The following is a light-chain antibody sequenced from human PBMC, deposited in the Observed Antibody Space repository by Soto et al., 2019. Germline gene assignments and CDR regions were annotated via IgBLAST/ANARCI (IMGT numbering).Light chain of an antibody. CDR1: QSVSIW. CDR2: KSS. CDR3: QQFSTSRVT. J-gene: IGKJ1*01. Sequence: DIQMTQSPSTLSASEGDRVTISCRASQSVSIWLAWYQQKPGRAPKLLIYKSSILESGVPSRFSGSGCAAECARGISSLQPDDFSTYYCQQFSTSRVTFGRG. V-gene: IGKV1-5*03.